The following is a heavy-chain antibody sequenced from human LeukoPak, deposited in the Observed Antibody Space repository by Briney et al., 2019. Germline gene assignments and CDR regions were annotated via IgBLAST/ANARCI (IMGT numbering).Heavy chain of an antibody. V-gene: IGHV3-33*08. J-gene: IGHJ4*02. CDR3: ARDGPLRGYCTNGVCYSFDY. CDR2: IWYDGSNK. CDR1: GFTFSSYS. D-gene: IGHD2-8*01. Sequence: GGSLRLSCAASGFTFSSYSMNWVRQAPGKGLEWVAVIWYDGSNKYYADSVKGRFTISRGNSKNTLYLQMNSLRAEDTAVYYCARDGPLRGYCTNGVCYSFDYWGQGTLVTVSS.